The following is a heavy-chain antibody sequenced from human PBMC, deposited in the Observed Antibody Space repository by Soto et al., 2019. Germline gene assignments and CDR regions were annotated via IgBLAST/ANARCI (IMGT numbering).Heavy chain of an antibody. V-gene: IGHV3-53*01. D-gene: IGHD2-2*01. CDR3: ASIYCSSTSCGNPYYYGMDV. Sequence: GGSLRLSCAASWFTVSSNYMSWVRQAPGKGLEWVSVIYSGGSTYYADSVKGRFTISRDNSKNTLYLQMNSLRAEDTAVYYCASIYCSSTSCGNPYYYGMDVWGQGTTVTVSS. CDR1: WFTVSSNY. J-gene: IGHJ6*02. CDR2: IYSGGST.